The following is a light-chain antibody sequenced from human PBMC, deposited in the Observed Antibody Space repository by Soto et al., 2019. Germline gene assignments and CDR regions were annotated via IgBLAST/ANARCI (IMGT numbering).Light chain of an antibody. CDR1: QSISSW. J-gene: IGKJ1*01. Sequence: DIQMTQSPSTLSASVGDRVTITCRASQSISSWLAWYEQKPGKAPKLLIYKASSLESGLPSRFIGSGSWTEFPLTISSLQPDAFATYYCQQYNSYPWTFGQGTKV. V-gene: IGKV1-5*03. CDR3: QQYNSYPWT. CDR2: KAS.